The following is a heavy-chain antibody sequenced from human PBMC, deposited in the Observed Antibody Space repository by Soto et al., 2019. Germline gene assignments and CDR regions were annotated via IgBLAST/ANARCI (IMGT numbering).Heavy chain of an antibody. J-gene: IGHJ6*02. CDR3: VTNHLGPTPYGMDV. CDR2: INAGNGNT. V-gene: IGHV1-3*05. Sequence: QVQLVQSGAEEKKPGASVKVSCKASGYTFTSYAMHWVRQAPGQRLEWMGWINAGNGNTKYSQKFQGRVTITRDTXPRTAHMELSSLRSEDTAVYYCVTNHLGPTPYGMDVWGQGTTVTVSS. CDR1: GYTFTSYA. D-gene: IGHD2-8*01.